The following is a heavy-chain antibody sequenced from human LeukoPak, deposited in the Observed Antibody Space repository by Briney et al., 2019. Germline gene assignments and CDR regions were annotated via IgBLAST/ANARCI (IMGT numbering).Heavy chain of an antibody. V-gene: IGHV4-59*01. J-gene: IGHJ4*02. CDR1: GRSISSYY. D-gene: IGHD1-20*01. Sequence: PSETLSLTCTVSGRSISSYYWSWIRQPPGKGLEWIGYIYYSGSTTYNPSFKNRVTISVDTSTNQFSLNLIYVIAADAAVYYCVRYISGTSQVFDYWGRGTLVTVSS. CDR2: IYYSGST. CDR3: VRYISGTSQVFDY.